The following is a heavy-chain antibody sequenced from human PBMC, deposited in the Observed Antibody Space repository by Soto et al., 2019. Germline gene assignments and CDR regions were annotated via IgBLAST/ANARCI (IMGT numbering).Heavy chain of an antibody. CDR1: GGSISSGGYY. V-gene: IGHV4-31*03. CDR2: IYYSGST. Sequence: SETLSLTCTVSGGSISSGGYYWSWIRQHPGKGLEWIGYIYYSGSTYYNPSLKSRVTISVDTSKNQFSLKLSSVTAADTAVYYCARDRGRYNWNYGAAEFDYWGQGILVTGSS. CDR3: ARDRGRYNWNYGAAEFDY. D-gene: IGHD1-7*01. J-gene: IGHJ4*02.